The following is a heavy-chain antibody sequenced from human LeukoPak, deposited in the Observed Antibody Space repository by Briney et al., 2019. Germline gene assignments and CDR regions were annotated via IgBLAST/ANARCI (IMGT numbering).Heavy chain of an antibody. D-gene: IGHD5-18*01. Sequence: SETLSLTCTVSGGSISSSSYYWGWIRQPPGKGLEWIGSIYYSGSTYYNPSLKSRVTISVDTSKNQFSLKLSSVTAADTAVYYCARRNIVDTAMALDYWGQGTLVTVSS. J-gene: IGHJ4*02. CDR1: GGSISSSSYY. CDR3: ARRNIVDTAMALDY. CDR2: IYYSGST. V-gene: IGHV4-39*07.